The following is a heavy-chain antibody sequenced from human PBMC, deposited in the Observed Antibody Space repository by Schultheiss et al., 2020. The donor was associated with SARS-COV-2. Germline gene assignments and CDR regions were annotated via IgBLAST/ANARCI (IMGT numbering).Heavy chain of an antibody. Sequence: GGSLRLSCAASGFSFTNTWMSWVRQAPGKGLEWVAVISYDGSNKYYADSVKGRCTISRDNSKNTLYLQMNSLRAEDTAVYFCARGVGAAAGTNWFDRWGQGSLVTVSS. V-gene: IGHV3-30*03. CDR1: GFSFTNTW. CDR2: ISYDGSNK. CDR3: ARGVGAAAGTNWFDR. J-gene: IGHJ5*02. D-gene: IGHD6-13*01.